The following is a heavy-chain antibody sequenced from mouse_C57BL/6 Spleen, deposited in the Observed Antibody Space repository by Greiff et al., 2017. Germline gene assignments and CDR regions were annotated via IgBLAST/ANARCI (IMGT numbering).Heavy chain of an antibody. D-gene: IGHD1-1*01. CDR1: GYTFTSYW. CDR3: AIYYGSPYYFDY. Sequence: QVQLQQPGAELVKPGASVKMSCKASGYTFTSYWITWVKQRPGQGLEWIGDIYPGSGSTNYNEKFKSKATLTVDTSSSTAYMQLSSLTSEDSAVYYCAIYYGSPYYFDYWGQGTTLTVSS. CDR2: IYPGSGST. J-gene: IGHJ2*01. V-gene: IGHV1-55*01.